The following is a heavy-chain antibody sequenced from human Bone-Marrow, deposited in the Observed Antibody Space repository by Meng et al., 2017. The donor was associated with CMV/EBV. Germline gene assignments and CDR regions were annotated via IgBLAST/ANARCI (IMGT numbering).Heavy chain of an antibody. D-gene: IGHD3-3*01. CDR1: GFIISDYY. CDR2: ITSSGTTI. V-gene: IGHV3-11*04. CDR3: ARDFPTGTYDFWSGYFYYYGMDV. J-gene: IGHJ6*02. Sequence: GESLKISCAASGFIISDYYTSWIRQAPGKGLEWLSYITSSGTTIFYADSVKGRFTLSRDDATNSLYLQMNSLRAEDTAVYYCARDFPTGTYDFWSGYFYYYGMDVWGQGTTVTVSS.